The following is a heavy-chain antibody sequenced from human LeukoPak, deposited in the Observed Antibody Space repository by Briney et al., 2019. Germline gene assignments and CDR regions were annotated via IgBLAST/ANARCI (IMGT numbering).Heavy chain of an antibody. J-gene: IGHJ4*02. CDR1: GVSFDDYY. D-gene: IGHD2-21*02. Sequence: SETLSLTCAVSGVSFDDYYWSWVRQTPGKGLEWIGEINHSGHTNDSPSLKSRVTLSIDTSRKQFSLNLRSVTVADTGIYYCTRMTAGHDYWGQGTLVTVSS. V-gene: IGHV4-34*01. CDR3: TRMTAGHDY. CDR2: INHSGHT.